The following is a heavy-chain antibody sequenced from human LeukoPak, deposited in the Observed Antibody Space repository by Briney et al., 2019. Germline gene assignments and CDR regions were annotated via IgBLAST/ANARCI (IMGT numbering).Heavy chain of an antibody. CDR2: ISSSGSTI. CDR3: AREGCTNGVCYTALFDY. CDR1: GFTFNDYY. V-gene: IGHV3-11*04. Sequence: SGGSLRLSCAASGFTFNDYYMSWIRQAPGKGLEWVSYISSSGSTIYYADSVKGRFTISRDNAKNSLYLQMNSLRAEDTAVYYCAREGCTNGVCYTALFDYWGQGTLVTVSS. J-gene: IGHJ4*02. D-gene: IGHD2-8*01.